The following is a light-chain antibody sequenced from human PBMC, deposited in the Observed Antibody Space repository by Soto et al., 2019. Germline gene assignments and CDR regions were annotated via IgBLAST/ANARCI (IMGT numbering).Light chain of an antibody. CDR3: QQYNRYSLT. CDR2: DAY. V-gene: IGKV1-5*01. CDR1: QSISSW. J-gene: IGKJ4*01. Sequence: DIQMTQSPSTLSASVGDRVTITCRASQSISSWLAWYQQKPGKAPKLLIYDAYSLESGVPSRFSGSGSDTEFTLTINNLQPDDFATYHCQQYNRYSLTLGGGTKVEIK.